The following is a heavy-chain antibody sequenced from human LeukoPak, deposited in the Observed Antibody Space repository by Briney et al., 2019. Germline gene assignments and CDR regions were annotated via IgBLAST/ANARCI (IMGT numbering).Heavy chain of an antibody. V-gene: IGHV3-30*18. CDR3: AKDSDIAVAGSDDALDV. CDR1: GFTSSNYG. CDR2: ISFDGSIE. Sequence: GKSLRLSCAASGFTSSNYGMHWVRQTPGKGLEWVALISFDGSIEYYADSVKGRFTISRDNSKNTLFLQMNSLRPEDTAIFYCAKDSDIAVAGSDDALDVWGQGTMVTVSS. D-gene: IGHD6-19*01. J-gene: IGHJ3*01.